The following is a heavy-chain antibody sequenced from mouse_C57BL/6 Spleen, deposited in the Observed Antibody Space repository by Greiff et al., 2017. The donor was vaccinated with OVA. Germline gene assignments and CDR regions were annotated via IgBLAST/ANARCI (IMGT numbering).Heavy chain of an antibody. J-gene: IGHJ2*01. V-gene: IGHV1-26*01. CDR2: INPNNGGT. Sequence: VQLQQSGPELVKPGASVKISCKASGYTFTDYYMNWVKQSHGKSLEWIGDINPNNGGTSYNQKFKGKATLTVDKSSSTAYMELRSLTSEDSAVYYCARVGGRGDFDYWGQGTTLTVSS. CDR3: ARVGGRGDFDY. D-gene: IGHD3-3*01. CDR1: GYTFTDYY.